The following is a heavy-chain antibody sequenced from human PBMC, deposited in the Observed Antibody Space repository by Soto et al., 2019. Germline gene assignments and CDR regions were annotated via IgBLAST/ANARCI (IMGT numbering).Heavy chain of an antibody. Sequence: TSGTLSLTCTVSGGSISSYYWSWIRQPPGKGLEWIGYIYYSGSTNYNPSLKSRVTISVDTSKNQFSLKLSSVTAADTAVYYCARHFDYAGTHDAFDIWGQGTMVTVSS. D-gene: IGHD4-17*01. CDR3: ARHFDYAGTHDAFDI. V-gene: IGHV4-59*01. CDR2: IYYSGST. CDR1: GGSISSYY. J-gene: IGHJ3*02.